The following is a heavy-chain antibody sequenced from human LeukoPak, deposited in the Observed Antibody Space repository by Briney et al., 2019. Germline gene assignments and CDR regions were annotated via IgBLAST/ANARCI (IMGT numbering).Heavy chain of an antibody. CDR2: IIPIFGTA. J-gene: IGHJ6*03. D-gene: IGHD2-2*01. CDR3: ARVPPAANYYYYYYMDV. V-gene: IGHV1-69*05. Sequence: SVKVSXKASGGTLSSYAISWVRQAPGQGLEWMGRIIPIFGTANYAQKFQGRVTITTDESTSTAYMELSSLRSEDTAVYYCARVPPAANYYYYYYMDVWGKGTTVTVSS. CDR1: GGTLSSYA.